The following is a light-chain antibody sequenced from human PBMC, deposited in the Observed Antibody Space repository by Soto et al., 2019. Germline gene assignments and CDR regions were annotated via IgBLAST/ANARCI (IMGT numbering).Light chain of an antibody. CDR3: QQSNNWPYT. Sequence: EIVMTQSPATLSVSPGERATLSCRASQSVSHNLAWYQQKPGQGPSLLFYGASFRATGVPARFSGSGSGPDFTLTISSLQSEDFASYFCQQSNNWPYTFGQGTKLEIK. J-gene: IGKJ2*01. V-gene: IGKV3-15*01. CDR1: QSVSHN. CDR2: GAS.